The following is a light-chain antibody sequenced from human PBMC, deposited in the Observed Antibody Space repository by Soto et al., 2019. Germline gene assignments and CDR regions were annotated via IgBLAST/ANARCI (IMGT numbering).Light chain of an antibody. CDR3: QQYGNSPPGT. CDR2: GAS. V-gene: IGKV3-20*01. Sequence: EIVLTQSPGTLSLSPGERATLSCSASQSVSSSYLAWYQQKPGQAPRLLIYGASSRATGIPDRFSGSGSGTDFTLTISRLEPEDFAVYFCQQYGNSPPGTVGQGTRLEIK. J-gene: IGKJ5*01. CDR1: QSVSSSY.